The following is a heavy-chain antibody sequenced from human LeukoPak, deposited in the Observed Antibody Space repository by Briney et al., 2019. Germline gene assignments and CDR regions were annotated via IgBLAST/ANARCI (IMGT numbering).Heavy chain of an antibody. Sequence: GGSLRLSCAASGFTFSSYEMNWVRQAPGKGLEWVSHISSSGSTIYYADSVKGRFTISRDNAKNSLYLQMNSLRAEDTAVYYCASPYYDFWSGYYAYWGQGTLVTVSS. V-gene: IGHV3-48*03. CDR3: ASPYYDFWSGYYAY. D-gene: IGHD3-3*01. J-gene: IGHJ4*02. CDR2: ISSSGSTI. CDR1: GFTFSSYE.